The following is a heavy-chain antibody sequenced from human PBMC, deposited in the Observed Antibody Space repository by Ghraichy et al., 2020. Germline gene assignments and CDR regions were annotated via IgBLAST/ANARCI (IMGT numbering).Heavy chain of an antibody. V-gene: IGHV3-23*01. D-gene: IGHD3-10*01. CDR1: GFTFSSYA. CDR2: ISGSGGST. J-gene: IGHJ5*02. CDR3: AKDLWFGELSNWFDP. Sequence: ESLNISCVASGFTFSSYAMSWVRQAPGKGLEWVSVISGSGGSTYYADSVKGRFTISRDNSKNTLYLQMNSLRAEDTAVYYCAKDLWFGELSNWFDPWGQGTLVTVSS.